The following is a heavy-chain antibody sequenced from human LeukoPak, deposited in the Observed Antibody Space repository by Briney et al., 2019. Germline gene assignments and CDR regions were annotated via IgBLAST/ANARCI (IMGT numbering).Heavy chain of an antibody. V-gene: IGHV4-59*08. J-gene: IGHJ4*02. CDR3: ARQGGRGDYNR. CDR2: IYSNEAT. CDR1: GGSITGYH. Sequence: RPSETLSLTCTVSGGSITGYHWSWIRQPPGKGLEWIGYIYSNEATQYKPSLKSRVTISADTSKNQFSLKLTSVSAADTAIYYCARQGGRGDYNRWGQGTLVTVSS. D-gene: IGHD5-24*01.